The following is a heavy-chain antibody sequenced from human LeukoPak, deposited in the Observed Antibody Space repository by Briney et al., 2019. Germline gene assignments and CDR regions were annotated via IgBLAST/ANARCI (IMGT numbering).Heavy chain of an antibody. CDR1: GFTFSDYY. CDR2: ISSSGSTI. D-gene: IGHD3-22*01. CDR3: ARDESYYYDSSGNYYGMDV. J-gene: IGHJ6*02. Sequence: GGSLRLSCAASGFTFSDYYMRWIRQAPGKGLEWVSYISSSGSTIYYADSVKGRFTISRDNAKNSLYLQMNSLRAEDTAVYYCARDESYYYDSSGNYYGMDVWGQGTTVTVSS. V-gene: IGHV3-11*01.